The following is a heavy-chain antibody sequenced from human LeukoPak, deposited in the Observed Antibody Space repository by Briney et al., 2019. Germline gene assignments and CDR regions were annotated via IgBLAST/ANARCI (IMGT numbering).Heavy chain of an antibody. CDR3: ARRRGDGDNFDL. D-gene: IGHD5-24*01. V-gene: IGHV4-59*01. CDR1: GGSISSYY. Sequence: SETLSLTCTVSGGSISSYYWSWIRQPPGKGLEWIGYIYYSGSTNYNPSLKSRVTISVDTSKNQFSLKLSSVTAADTATYYCARRRGDGDNFDLWGQGTLVTVSS. J-gene: IGHJ4*02. CDR2: IYYSGST.